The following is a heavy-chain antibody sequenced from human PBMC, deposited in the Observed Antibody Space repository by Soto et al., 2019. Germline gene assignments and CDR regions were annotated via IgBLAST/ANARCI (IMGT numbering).Heavy chain of an antibody. J-gene: IGHJ6*02. CDR2: IYPGDSDT. CDR3: ARRGETAAGTAYYYYGMDV. Sequence: PGESLKISCKGSGYSFTSYWIGWVRQMPGKGLEWMGIIYPGDSDTRYSPSFQGQVTISADKSISTAYLQWSSLKASDTAMYYCARRGETAAGTAYYYYGMDVWGQGTTVTVSS. D-gene: IGHD6-13*01. V-gene: IGHV5-51*01. CDR1: GYSFTSYW.